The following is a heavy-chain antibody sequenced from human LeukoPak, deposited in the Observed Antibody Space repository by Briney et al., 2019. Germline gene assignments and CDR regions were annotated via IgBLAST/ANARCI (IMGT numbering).Heavy chain of an antibody. CDR2: ISSSGSYI. Sequence: GGSLRLSCAASGFTFSSYSMNWVRQPPGKGLEWVSSISSSGSYIYYADSVKGRFSISGDSAKNSLYLQMNSLRAEDTAVYYCARGPQFCSGGSCYGYYFDYWGQGTLVTVSS. V-gene: IGHV3-21*01. CDR1: GFTFSSYS. D-gene: IGHD2-15*01. J-gene: IGHJ4*02. CDR3: ARGPQFCSGGSCYGYYFDY.